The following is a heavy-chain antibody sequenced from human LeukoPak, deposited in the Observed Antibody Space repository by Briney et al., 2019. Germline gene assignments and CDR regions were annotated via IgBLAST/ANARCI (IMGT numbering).Heavy chain of an antibody. Sequence: GGSLRLSCAPSGFTFSDHSMDWVRQAPGKGLEWSARFRRIVSGYTTEYAGCVKCRFTVSRDETMKSLYLQINSLKTEDTAVYYCARGPTVTFNYHYGMDVWGQGTTVTVSS. V-gene: IGHV3-72*01. CDR2: FRRIVSGYTT. CDR1: GFTFSDHS. J-gene: IGHJ6*01. CDR3: ARGPTVTFNYHYGMDV. D-gene: IGHD4-17*01.